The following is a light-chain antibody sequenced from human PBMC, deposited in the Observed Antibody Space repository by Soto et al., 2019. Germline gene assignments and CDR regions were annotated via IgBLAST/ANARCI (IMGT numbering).Light chain of an antibody. J-gene: IGKJ3*01. V-gene: IGKV3-20*01. Sequence: EIVLTQSPGTLSLSPGERATLSCRASQSVSSSYLAWYQQKPGQAPRLLIYGASSRATGIPDRFRGSGSGTDFTLTISRLEPEDFAVYYCQQYGSSPPITCGPGTKVDIK. CDR2: GAS. CDR1: QSVSSSY. CDR3: QQYGSSPPIT.